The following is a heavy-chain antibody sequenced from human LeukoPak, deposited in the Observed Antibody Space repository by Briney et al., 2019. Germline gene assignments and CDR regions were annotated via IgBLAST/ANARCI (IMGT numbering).Heavy chain of an antibody. Sequence: GESLKISCKGSGYSFTNYWIAWVRQLSGEGLEWMGIIHPGDSDIRYRSTFQGQVTVSVDTSSTTAYLQWSSLKAPDTAVYFCARLGGYGNGWYYFDYWGQGTLVTVSP. CDR2: IHPGDSDI. J-gene: IGHJ4*02. D-gene: IGHD5-18*01. CDR1: GYSFTNYW. CDR3: ARLGGYGNGWYYFDY. V-gene: IGHV5-51*01.